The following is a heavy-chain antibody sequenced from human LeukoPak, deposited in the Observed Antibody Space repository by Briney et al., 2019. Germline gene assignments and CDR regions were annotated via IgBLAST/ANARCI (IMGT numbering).Heavy chain of an antibody. V-gene: IGHV1-2*02. CDR2: IHPNSGGT. J-gene: IGHJ4*02. D-gene: IGHD6-19*01. CDR3: ARLAVGNDA. Sequence: ASVKVSCKASGYTFIDYYMHWVRRAPGQAPGQGLEWMGWIHPNSGGTNYAQKFQGRVTMTRDTSISTAYMELSRLSSDDTAVYYCARLAVGNDAWGQGTLVTVSS. CDR1: GYTFIDYY.